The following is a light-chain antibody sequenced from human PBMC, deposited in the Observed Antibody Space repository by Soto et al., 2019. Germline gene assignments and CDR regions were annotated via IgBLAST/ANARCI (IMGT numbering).Light chain of an antibody. CDR2: DTS. Sequence: EIVLTQSPGTLSFSPGERATLSCTSSQSLSSNFLAWYQQKPGQAPRLLIYDTSTRATGVPARFSGSRSGTEFTLTINSLQSEDFAVYYCQRYNNWPLTFGGGTKVDIK. J-gene: IGKJ4*01. V-gene: IGKV3-15*01. CDR3: QRYNNWPLT. CDR1: QSLSSN.